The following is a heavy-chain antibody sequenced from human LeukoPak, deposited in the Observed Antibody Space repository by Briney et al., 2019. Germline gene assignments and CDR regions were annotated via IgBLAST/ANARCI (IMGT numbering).Heavy chain of an antibody. CDR1: GGSISSSSYY. Sequence: SETLSLTCTVSGGSISSSSYYWGWIRQPPGKGLEWIGSIYYSGSTYYNPSLKSRVTISVDTSKNQFSLRLSSVTAADTAVYYCARETRYSYGYGQAFDIWGQGTMVTVSS. V-gene: IGHV4-39*02. J-gene: IGHJ3*02. CDR2: IYYSGST. D-gene: IGHD5-18*01. CDR3: ARETRYSYGYGQAFDI.